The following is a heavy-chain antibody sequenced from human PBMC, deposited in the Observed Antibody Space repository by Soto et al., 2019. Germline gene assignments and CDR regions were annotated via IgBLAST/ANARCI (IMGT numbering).Heavy chain of an antibody. D-gene: IGHD2-21*01. CDR2: ISYDGSNE. J-gene: IGHJ4*02. CDR3: AKEIPVYYFDY. CDR1: GFTFSTYG. Sequence: GGSLRLPCAASGFTFSTYGMHWVRQAPGKGLEWVAVISYDGSNEYYADSVKGRFTISRDNSKNTLYLQMNSLRAEDTAVYYCAKEIPVYYFDYWGQGTLVTVSS. V-gene: IGHV3-30*18.